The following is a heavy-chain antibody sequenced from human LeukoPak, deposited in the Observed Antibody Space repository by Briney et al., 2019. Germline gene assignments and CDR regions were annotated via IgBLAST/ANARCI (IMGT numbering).Heavy chain of an antibody. CDR2: ISYDGSNK. V-gene: IGHV3-30-3*01. CDR1: GFTFSSYA. CDR3: ERLGLIDYGTSPSYFAY. D-gene: IGHD4-17*01. Sequence: PGGSLRLSCAASGFTFSSYAMHWVRQAPGKGLEWVAVISYDGSNKYYADSVKGRFTISRDNSKNTLYLQMNSLRAEDTAVYYWERLGLIDYGTSPSYFAYGGQGPRPTVPS. J-gene: IGHJ4*02.